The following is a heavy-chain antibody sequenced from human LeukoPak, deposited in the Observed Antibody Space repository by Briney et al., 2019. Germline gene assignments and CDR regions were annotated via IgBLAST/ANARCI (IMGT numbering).Heavy chain of an antibody. J-gene: IGHJ4*02. V-gene: IGHV3-33*01. D-gene: IGHD3-22*01. CDR1: GFTFSSYG. Sequence: RSLRLSCAASGFTFSSYGMHWVRQAPGKGLEWVAVMWYDGSDEYYADSVKGRFTISRDNSKNTLYLQMNSLRAEDTAVYYCARDGSYYDSGGYDYWGQGTLVTVSS. CDR3: ARDGSYYDSGGYDY. CDR2: MWYDGSDE.